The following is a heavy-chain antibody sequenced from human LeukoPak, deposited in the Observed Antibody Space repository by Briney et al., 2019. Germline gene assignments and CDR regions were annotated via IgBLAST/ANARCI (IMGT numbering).Heavy chain of an antibody. D-gene: IGHD5-18*01. CDR3: ARVDTAMVPQLSVVTFGY. J-gene: IGHJ4*02. CDR2: IYPGDSDT. V-gene: IGHV5-51*01. CDR1: GYGITSYW. Sequence: GESLKISCKGSGYGITSYWIGWVRQMPGKGLEWRGIIYPGDSDTRYSPSVQGQVNISADKSISTAYLQWSSLKASDTAMYYCARVDTAMVPQLSVVTFGYWGQGTLVTVSS.